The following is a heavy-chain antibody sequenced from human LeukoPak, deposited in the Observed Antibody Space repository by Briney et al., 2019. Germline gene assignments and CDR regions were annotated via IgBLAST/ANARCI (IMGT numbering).Heavy chain of an antibody. CDR1: GGSVTSYY. CDR3: ARHHVVAASGHFDY. Sequence: SETLSLTCGVSGGSVTSYYWSWIRQPPGKALEWIGYIYYSGSTNYNPSLKSRVTIVVDASKNQFSLKFSSVTAADTAVYYCARHHVVAASGHFDYWGQGSLVTVSS. J-gene: IGHJ4*02. D-gene: IGHD6-13*01. CDR2: IYYSGST. V-gene: IGHV4-59*02.